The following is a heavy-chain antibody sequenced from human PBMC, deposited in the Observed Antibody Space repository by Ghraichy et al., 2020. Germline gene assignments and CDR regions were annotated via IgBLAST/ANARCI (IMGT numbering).Heavy chain of an antibody. J-gene: IGHJ4*02. CDR2: LSSGGGST. CDR3: AKGFGFSGGASDS. D-gene: IGHD1-26*01. CDR1: GFTFSNYA. V-gene: IGHV3-23*01. Sequence: GGSLRLSCAASGFTFSNYAMSWVRQAPGKGLEWVSALSSGGGSTYYADSVKGRFTISRDNSKNTLFLQMTSLRAEDTALYSCAKGFGFSGGASDSWGQGTLVTVSS.